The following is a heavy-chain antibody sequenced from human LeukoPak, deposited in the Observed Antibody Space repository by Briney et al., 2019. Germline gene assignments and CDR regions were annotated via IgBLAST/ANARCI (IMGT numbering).Heavy chain of an antibody. D-gene: IGHD2-2*01. Sequence: GSLRLSCAASGSTFSIYSMNWVRQAPGKGLEWVSSISSSSSYIYYADSVKGRFTISRDNAKNSLYLQMNSLRAEDTAVYYCARVYCSSTSCIGNYYYYMDVWGKGTTVTVSS. CDR3: ARVYCSSTSCIGNYYYYMDV. J-gene: IGHJ6*03. CDR1: GSTFSIYS. CDR2: ISSSSSYI. V-gene: IGHV3-21*01.